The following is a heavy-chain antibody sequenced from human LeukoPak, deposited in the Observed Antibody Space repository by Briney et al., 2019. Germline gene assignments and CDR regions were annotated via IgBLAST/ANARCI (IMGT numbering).Heavy chain of an antibody. Sequence: GRSLRLSCAASGFTFSSYAMHWVRQAPGKGLEWVGFIRSKAYGGTTEYAASVKGRFTISRDDSKSIAYLQMNSLKTEDTAVYYCTTTSTPQNYYYDSLIDYWGQGTLVTVSS. CDR2: IRSKAYGGTT. J-gene: IGHJ4*02. D-gene: IGHD3-22*01. CDR3: TTTSTPQNYYYDSLIDY. V-gene: IGHV3-49*04. CDR1: GFTFSSYA.